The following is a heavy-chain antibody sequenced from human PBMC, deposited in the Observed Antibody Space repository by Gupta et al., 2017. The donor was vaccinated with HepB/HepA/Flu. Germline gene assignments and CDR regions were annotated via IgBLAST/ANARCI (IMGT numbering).Heavy chain of an antibody. J-gene: IGHJ4*02. CDR1: GVSISSSDW. CDR2: IHHSEGT. Sequence: QVQLQESGPGLVKPSGTLSLTCAVSGVSISSSDWFSWVRQPPGKGLEWIGEIHHSEGTNYNPSLRSRVTISIDKSKSQFSLIVTSVTAADTAVYYCAREYSGSYRHFDYWGQGTLVTVSS. D-gene: IGHD1-26*01. V-gene: IGHV4-4*02. CDR3: AREYSGSYRHFDY.